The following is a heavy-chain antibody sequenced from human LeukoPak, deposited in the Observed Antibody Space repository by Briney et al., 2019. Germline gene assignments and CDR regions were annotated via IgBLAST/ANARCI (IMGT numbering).Heavy chain of an antibody. CDR2: ISSSSSYI. CDR3: ARGRIAARRSGFDY. V-gene: IGHV3-21*01. D-gene: IGHD6-6*01. Sequence: GGSLRLSCAASGFTFSSYSMNWVRQAPGKGLEWVSSISSSSSYIYYADSVKGRFTISRDNAKNSLYLQMNSLRAEDTAVYYCARGRIAARRSGFDYWGQGTLVTVSS. CDR1: GFTFSSYS. J-gene: IGHJ4*02.